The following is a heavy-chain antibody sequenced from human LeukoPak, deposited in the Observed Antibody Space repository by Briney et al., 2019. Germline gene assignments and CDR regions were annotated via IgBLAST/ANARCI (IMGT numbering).Heavy chain of an antibody. CDR3: ARDGAYYYDSSGYYDY. V-gene: IGHV4-59*01. D-gene: IGHD3-22*01. CDR2: ISYSGGT. Sequence: KPSETLSLTCTVSDGSISSYYWSWIRQPPGKGLEWIGYISYSGGTNYNPSLKSRVTISVDTSKNQLSLKLSSVTAADTAVYYCARDGAYYYDSSGYYDYWGQGTLVTVSS. J-gene: IGHJ4*02. CDR1: DGSISSYY.